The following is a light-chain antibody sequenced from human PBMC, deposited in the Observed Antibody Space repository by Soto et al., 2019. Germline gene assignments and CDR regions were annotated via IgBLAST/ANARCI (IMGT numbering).Light chain of an antibody. V-gene: IGKV4-1*01. CDR3: QQYLSIPRT. CDR2: WAS. CDR1: QRLLCSSNSKNY. J-gene: IGKJ1*01. Sequence: DIVMTQSPDSLAVSLGERATINCTSSQRLLCSSNSKNYLVWYQRKSGQPPKLLIYWASTRESGVPDRFSGSGSGTDFTLTISSLQADDVAVYYCQQYLSIPRTFGQGTKVEIK.